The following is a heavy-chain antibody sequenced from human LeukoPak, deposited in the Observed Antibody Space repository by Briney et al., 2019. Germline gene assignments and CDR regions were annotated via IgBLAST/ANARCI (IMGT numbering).Heavy chain of an antibody. Sequence: SETLSLTCTVSGGSISSYYWSWIRQPPGKGLEWIGYIYYSGSTNYNPSLKSRVTISVDTSKNQFSLKLSSVTAADTAVYYCASNTYCSGGSCYFDAFDIWGQGTMVTVSS. CDR3: ASNTYCSGGSCYFDAFDI. J-gene: IGHJ3*02. CDR1: GGSISSYY. CDR2: IYYSGST. V-gene: IGHV4-59*01. D-gene: IGHD2-15*01.